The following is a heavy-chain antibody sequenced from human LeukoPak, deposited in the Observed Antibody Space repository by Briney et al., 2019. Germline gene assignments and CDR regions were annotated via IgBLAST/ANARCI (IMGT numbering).Heavy chain of an antibody. D-gene: IGHD1-26*01. V-gene: IGHV3-30-3*01. CDR2: ISYDGSNK. CDR3: ARPMGADGAFDI. CDR1: GYTFSSYA. J-gene: IGHJ3*02. Sequence: GRSLRLSCAASGYTFSSYAMHWVRQAPGKGLEWVAVISYDGSNKYYADSVKGRFTISRDNSKNTLYLQMNSLRAEDTAVYYCARPMGADGAFDIWGQGTMVTVSS.